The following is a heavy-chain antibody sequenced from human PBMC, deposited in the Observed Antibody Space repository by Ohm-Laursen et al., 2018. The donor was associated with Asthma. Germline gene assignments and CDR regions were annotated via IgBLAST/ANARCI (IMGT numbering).Heavy chain of an antibody. V-gene: IGHV3-15*01. CDR2: ITSERSGGTR. CDR3: ATYNQYNAFDL. CDR1: GFAFSNIW. Sequence: SLRLSCAASGFAFSNIWMTRVRQSPGKGLEWVGRITSERSGGTRVYAAPVKDRFTISRDDSKTTLYLQMNSLETEDTAVYFCATYNQYNAFDLWGQGTMVTVSS. J-gene: IGHJ3*01. D-gene: IGHD1-14*01.